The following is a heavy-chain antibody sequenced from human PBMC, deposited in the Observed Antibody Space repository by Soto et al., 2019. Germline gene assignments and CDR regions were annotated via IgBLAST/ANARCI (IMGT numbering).Heavy chain of an antibody. J-gene: IGHJ6*02. Sequence: GGSLRLSCAASGFTFSSSAMSWVRQAPGKGLEWVSAISGSDNSTYYADSVKGRFTISRDNSKNTLYLQMSSLRADDTAVYYCAPMGVWGQGTTVTVSS. V-gene: IGHV3-23*01. CDR1: GFTFSSSA. CDR2: ISGSDNST. CDR3: APMGV.